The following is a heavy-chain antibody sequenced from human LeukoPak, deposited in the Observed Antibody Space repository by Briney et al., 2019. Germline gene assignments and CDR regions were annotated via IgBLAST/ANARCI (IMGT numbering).Heavy chain of an antibody. Sequence: PGGSLRLSCAASGFTFSSCAMSWVRQAPGKGLEWVSAISGSGGSTYYADSVKGRFTISRDNSKNTLYLQMNSLRAEDTAVYYCAKDLDYGGNSPSFDYWGQGTLVTVSS. CDR1: GFTFSSCA. J-gene: IGHJ4*02. V-gene: IGHV3-23*01. D-gene: IGHD4-23*01. CDR3: AKDLDYGGNSPSFDY. CDR2: ISGSGGST.